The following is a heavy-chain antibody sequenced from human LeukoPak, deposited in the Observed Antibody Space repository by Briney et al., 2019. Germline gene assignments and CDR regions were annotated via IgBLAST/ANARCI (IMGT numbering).Heavy chain of an antibody. V-gene: IGHV4-4*07. CDR1: GGSISSYY. D-gene: IGHD4-17*01. Sequence: PSETLSLTCTVSGGSISSYYWNWIRQPAGKGLEWIGRIHTSGSTNYNPSLKSRVTISVDMSKNQFSLKLSSVTAADTAVYYCARTPRGYGDYAFDYWGQGTLVTVSS. J-gene: IGHJ4*02. CDR2: IHTSGST. CDR3: ARTPRGYGDYAFDY.